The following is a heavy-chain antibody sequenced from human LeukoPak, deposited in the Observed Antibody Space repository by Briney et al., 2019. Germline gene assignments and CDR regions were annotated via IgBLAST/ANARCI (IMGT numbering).Heavy chain of an antibody. CDR3: ATNILVRDIINWFDP. V-gene: IGHV1-2*02. CDR2: INPNSGVT. J-gene: IGHJ5*02. D-gene: IGHD3-10*01. CDR1: GYTFSGFY. Sequence: ASVKVSCKASGYTFSGFYIHWVRQAPGQGLEWMGWINPNSGVTNYAQKLQGRVTMTRDTSISTAYMELSSLRYDDTAVYYCATNILVRDIINWFDPWGQGTLVTVSS.